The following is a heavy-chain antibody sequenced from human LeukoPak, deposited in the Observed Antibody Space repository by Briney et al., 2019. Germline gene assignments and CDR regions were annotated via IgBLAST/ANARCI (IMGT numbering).Heavy chain of an antibody. V-gene: IGHV3-74*01. D-gene: IGHD2-15*01. Sequence: GGSLRLSCAASGFTFSSYSMHWVRQAPGKGLVWVSRITSDGSSTSYADSVKGRFTISRDNAKNTLYLQMNSLRAEDTAVYYCARDGRSGVVVAAAFDYWGQGTLVTVSS. CDR1: GFTFSSYS. J-gene: IGHJ4*02. CDR2: ITSDGSST. CDR3: ARDGRSGVVVAAAFDY.